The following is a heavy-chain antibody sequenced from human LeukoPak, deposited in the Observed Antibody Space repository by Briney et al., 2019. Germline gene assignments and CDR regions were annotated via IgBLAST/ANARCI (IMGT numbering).Heavy chain of an antibody. CDR3: AGDFPYYYNYGMDV. CDR2: IYYSGST. V-gene: IGHV4-30-4*08. CDR1: GGSISSTSYY. D-gene: IGHD3-3*01. J-gene: IGHJ6*02. Sequence: SETLSLTCIVSGGSISSTSYYWGWIRQPPGKGLEWIGYIYYSGSTYYNPSLKSRLTISVDTSKNQFSLKLSSVTAADTAVYYCAGDFPYYYNYGMDVWGQGTTVTVSS.